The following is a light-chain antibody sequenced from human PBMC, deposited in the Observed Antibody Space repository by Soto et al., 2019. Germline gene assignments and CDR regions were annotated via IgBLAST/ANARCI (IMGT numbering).Light chain of an antibody. CDR3: SSYTTTSTLV. J-gene: IGLJ2*01. Sequence: QSVLSQPASVSGSPGQSITISCTATTSDVGSFNLVSWYQQHPGKAPKFMIFDVSNRPSGVSDRFSGSKSGNTASLTISGLQAEDEADYYCSSYTTTSTLVFGGGTKVTVL. V-gene: IGLV2-14*02. CDR1: TSDVGSFNL. CDR2: DVS.